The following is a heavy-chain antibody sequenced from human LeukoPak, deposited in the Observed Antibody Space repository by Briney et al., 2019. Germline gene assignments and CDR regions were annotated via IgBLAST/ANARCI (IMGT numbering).Heavy chain of an antibody. Sequence: GGSLRLSCAASGFTFSSYAMSWVRQAPGKGLEWVSAISGSGGSTYYVDSVKGRFTISRDNSKNTLYLQMNRLRAEDTAVYYCAKVSRYYDSSGPVDYWGQGTLVTVSS. CDR3: AKVSRYYDSSGPVDY. CDR1: GFTFSSYA. V-gene: IGHV3-23*01. J-gene: IGHJ4*02. D-gene: IGHD3-22*01. CDR2: ISGSGGST.